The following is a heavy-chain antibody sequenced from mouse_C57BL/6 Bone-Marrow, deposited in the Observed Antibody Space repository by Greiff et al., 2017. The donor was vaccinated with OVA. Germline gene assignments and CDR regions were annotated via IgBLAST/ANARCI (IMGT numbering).Heavy chain of an antibody. J-gene: IGHJ4*01. CDR3: ARLGIYYDYIYAMDY. CDR2: INPYNGGT. Sequence: EVQLQQSGPVLVKPGASVKMSCKASGYTFTDYYMNWVKQSHGKSLEWIGVINPYNGGTSYNQKFKGKATLTVNKSSSTAYMELNILTSDDSAVYYCARLGIYYDYIYAMDYWGQGTSVTVSS. D-gene: IGHD2-4*01. CDR1: GYTFTDYY. V-gene: IGHV1-19*01.